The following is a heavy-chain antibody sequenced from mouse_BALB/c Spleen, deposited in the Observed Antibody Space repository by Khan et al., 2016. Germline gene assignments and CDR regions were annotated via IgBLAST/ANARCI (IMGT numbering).Heavy chain of an antibody. V-gene: IGHV14-3*02. CDR1: GFNIKDTY. CDR3: ASRLAY. Sequence: EVQLKESGAELVKPGASVKLSCTASGFNIKDTYMHWVNQRPEQGMEWIGRIDPANGNTKYDPKFQGKATITADKYSNTAYLQLSSRTSEDTAVYYCASRLAYWGQGTLVTVSA. J-gene: IGHJ3*01. CDR2: IDPANGNT.